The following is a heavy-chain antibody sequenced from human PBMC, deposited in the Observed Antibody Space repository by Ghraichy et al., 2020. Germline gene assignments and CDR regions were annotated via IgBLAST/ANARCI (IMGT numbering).Heavy chain of an antibody. CDR2: INTAGSST. J-gene: IGHJ4*03. D-gene: IGHD1-14*01. Sequence: LTCAASGFTFSSYWMHWVRQAPGKGLVWVARINTAGSSTTYADSVKGRFTISRDNAKNTLNLQMNSLRAEDTAVYYCARMLGTPPRYFDYWGQGTLVTVSS. CDR3: ARMLGTPPRYFDY. V-gene: IGHV3-74*01. CDR1: GFTFSSYW.